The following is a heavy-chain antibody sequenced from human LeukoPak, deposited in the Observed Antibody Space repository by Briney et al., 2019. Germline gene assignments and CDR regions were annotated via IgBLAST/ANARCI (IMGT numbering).Heavy chain of an antibody. Sequence: GGSLRLSCAASGFTFSSYAMSWVRQAPGKGLEWVSAISGSGGSTYYADSVTGRFTISRDNSKNTLYLQMNSLRAEDTAVYYCANPRFGELFPLDYWGQGTLVTVSS. V-gene: IGHV3-23*01. CDR3: ANPRFGELFPLDY. CDR2: ISGSGGST. CDR1: GFTFSSYA. J-gene: IGHJ4*02. D-gene: IGHD3-10*01.